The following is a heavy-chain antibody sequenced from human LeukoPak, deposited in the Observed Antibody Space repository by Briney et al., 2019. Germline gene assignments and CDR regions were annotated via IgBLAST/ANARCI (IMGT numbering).Heavy chain of an antibody. CDR3: AKGGDTMVRGVQTPSDP. CDR2: IRYDGSNK. V-gene: IGHV3-30*02. CDR1: GFTFSSYG. Sequence: PGGSLRLSCAASGFTFSSYGMHWVRQAPGKGLEWVAFIRYDGSNKYYADSVKGRFTISRDNSKNTLYLQMNSLRAEDTAVYYCAKGGDTMVRGVQTPSDPWGQGTLVTVSS. D-gene: IGHD3-10*01. J-gene: IGHJ5*02.